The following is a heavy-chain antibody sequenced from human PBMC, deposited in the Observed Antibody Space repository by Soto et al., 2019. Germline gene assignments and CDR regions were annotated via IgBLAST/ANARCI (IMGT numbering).Heavy chain of an antibody. CDR2: IIPIFGTP. V-gene: IGHV1-69*13. CDR1: GGTFTNYA. Sequence: SVKVSCKASGGTFTNYAFSWVRQAPGQGPEWMGGIIPIFGTPDYAQKFQGRVIITADESTRTVSMELNSLRSDDTAVYYCARERSVGYCITTTCPKPFYYYAMDVWGHGTTVTVSS. CDR3: ARERSVGYCITTTCPKPFYYYAMDV. D-gene: IGHD2-2*01. J-gene: IGHJ6*02.